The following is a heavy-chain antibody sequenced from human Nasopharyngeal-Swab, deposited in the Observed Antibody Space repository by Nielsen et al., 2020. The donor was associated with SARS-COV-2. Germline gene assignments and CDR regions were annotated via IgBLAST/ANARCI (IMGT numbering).Heavy chain of an antibody. Sequence: ASVKVSCKASGYTFTSYDINWVRQAPGQGLEWMGWISAYNGNTNYAQKLQGRVTMTTDTSTSTAYMELRSLRSDDTAVYYCARVITMVRGVIINGAFDIWGQGTMVTVSS. V-gene: IGHV1-18*01. CDR2: ISAYNGNT. CDR3: ARVITMVRGVIINGAFDI. D-gene: IGHD3-10*01. CDR1: GYTFTSYD. J-gene: IGHJ3*02.